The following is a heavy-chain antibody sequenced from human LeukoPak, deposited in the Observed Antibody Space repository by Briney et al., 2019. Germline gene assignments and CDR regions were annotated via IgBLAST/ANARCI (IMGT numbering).Heavy chain of an antibody. D-gene: IGHD5-18*01. CDR2: IYPGDSDT. CDR3: ARLLKPHTAMAPLDY. CDR1: GYSFTSYW. Sequence: GESLKISCKGSGYSFTSYWIGWVRQMPGKGLEWMGIIYPGDSDTRYSPSFQGQVTISADKSISTAYLQWSSLKASDTAIYYCARLLKPHTAMAPLDYWGQGTLVTVSS. V-gene: IGHV5-51*01. J-gene: IGHJ4*02.